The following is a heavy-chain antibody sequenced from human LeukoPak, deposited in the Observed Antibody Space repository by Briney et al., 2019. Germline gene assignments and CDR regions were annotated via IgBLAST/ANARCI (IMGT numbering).Heavy chain of an antibody. V-gene: IGHV4-59*12. J-gene: IGHJ4*02. CDR2: INYNGGT. Sequence: PSETLSLTCTVSGGSINGYYWSWIRQAPGKGLEWTAYINYNGGTSYNPSLKSRVTISVDTSKNQFSLKLRSVTAADTAVYYCAKGAGWYGVWGQGALVTVSS. CDR1: GGSINGYY. D-gene: IGHD6-19*01. CDR3: AKGAGWYGV.